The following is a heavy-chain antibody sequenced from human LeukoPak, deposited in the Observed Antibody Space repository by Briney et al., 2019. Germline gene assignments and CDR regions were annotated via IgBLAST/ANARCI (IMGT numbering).Heavy chain of an antibody. CDR1: GYTFTSYG. V-gene: IGHV1-18*01. Sequence: ASVKVSCKASGYTFTSYGISWVRQAPGQGLEWIGWISAYNGNTNYAQKLQGRVTTTTDTSTSTAYMELRSLRSDDTAVYYCARGYGPSSYVARGFDYWGQGTLVTVSS. J-gene: IGHJ4*02. CDR3: ARGYGPSSYVARGFDY. D-gene: IGHD5-18*01. CDR2: ISAYNGNT.